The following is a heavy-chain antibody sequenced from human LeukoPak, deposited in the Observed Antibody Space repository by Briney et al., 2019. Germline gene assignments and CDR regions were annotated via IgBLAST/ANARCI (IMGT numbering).Heavy chain of an antibody. CDR3: ARGPNWNSIDY. V-gene: IGHV4-34*01. J-gene: IGHJ4*02. CDR1: GGSFSGYY. D-gene: IGHD1-7*01. Sequence: SETLSLTCAVYGGSFSGYYWSWIRQPPGKGLEWIGEINHSGSTNYNPSLKSRVTISVDTSKNQFSLKLGSVTAADTAVYYCARGPNWNSIDYWGQGTLVTVSS. CDR2: INHSGST.